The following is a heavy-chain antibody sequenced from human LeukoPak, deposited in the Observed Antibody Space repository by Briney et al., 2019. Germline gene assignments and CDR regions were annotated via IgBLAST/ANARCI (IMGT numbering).Heavy chain of an antibody. V-gene: IGHV4-59*01. CDR1: GGSISSYY. Sequence: SETLSRTCTVSGGSISSYYWSWIRQPPGKGLEWIGYIYYSGSTNYNPSLKSRVTISVDTSKNQFSLKLSSVTAADTAVYYCARARLYGSYYYYYGMDVWGQGTTVTVSS. CDR2: IYYSGST. J-gene: IGHJ6*02. CDR3: ARARLYGSYYYYYGMDV. D-gene: IGHD2-8*01.